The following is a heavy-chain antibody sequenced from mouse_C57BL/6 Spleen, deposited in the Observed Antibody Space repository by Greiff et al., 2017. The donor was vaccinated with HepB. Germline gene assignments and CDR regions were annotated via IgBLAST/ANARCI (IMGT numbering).Heavy chain of an antibody. J-gene: IGHJ4*01. CDR1: GFNIKDDY. D-gene: IGHD1-1*01. CDR3: TTYPTVVATDAMDY. CDR2: IDPENGDT. Sequence: VQLQQSGAELVRPGASVKLSCTASGFNIKDDYMHWVKQRPEQGLEWIGWIDPENGDTEYASKFQGKATITADTSSNTAYLQLSSLTSEDTAVYYCTTYPTVVATDAMDYWGRGTSVTVSS. V-gene: IGHV14-4*01.